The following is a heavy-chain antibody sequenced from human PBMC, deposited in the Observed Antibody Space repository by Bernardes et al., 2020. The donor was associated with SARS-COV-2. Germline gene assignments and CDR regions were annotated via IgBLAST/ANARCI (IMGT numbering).Heavy chain of an antibody. D-gene: IGHD3-10*01. CDR1: NGSIRSSSYY. J-gene: IGHJ4*02. CDR2: LYYRGGT. CDR3: ARPGLEDYRSGSFRFDY. Sequence: SETLSLTCTVSNGSIRSSSYYWGWIRQPPGKGLEWIGSLYYRGGTYYNPSLESRVTISLDTSKNQFSLKLTSVTAADTAVYYCARPGLEDYRSGSFRFDYWGQGTLVTVSS. V-gene: IGHV4-39*01.